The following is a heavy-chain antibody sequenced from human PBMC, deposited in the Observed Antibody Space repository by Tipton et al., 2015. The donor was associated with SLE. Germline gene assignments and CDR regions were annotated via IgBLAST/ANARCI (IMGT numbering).Heavy chain of an antibody. J-gene: IGHJ4*02. CDR3: AGSQNYFDY. CDR1: GGSISSYY. V-gene: IGHV4-34*01. CDR2: INHSGST. Sequence: TLSLTCTVSGGSISSYYWSWIRQPPGKGLEWVGEINHSGSTNYNPSLKSRVTISVDTSKNQFSLKLSSVTAADTAVYYCAGSQNYFDYWGQGSLVTVTP.